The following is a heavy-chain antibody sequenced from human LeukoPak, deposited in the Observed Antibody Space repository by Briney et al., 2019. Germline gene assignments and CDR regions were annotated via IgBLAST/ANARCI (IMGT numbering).Heavy chain of an antibody. V-gene: IGHV3-23*01. CDR3: AKGYYGSGSYYNPFYYFDY. CDR2: ISGSGGST. CDR1: GFTFSSYA. Sequence: GGSLRLSCAASGFTFSSYAMSWVRQALGKGLEWVSAISGSGGSTYYADSVKGRFTISRDNSKNTLYLQMNSLRAEDTAVYYCAKGYYGSGSYYNPFYYFDYWGQGTLVTVSS. J-gene: IGHJ4*02. D-gene: IGHD3-10*01.